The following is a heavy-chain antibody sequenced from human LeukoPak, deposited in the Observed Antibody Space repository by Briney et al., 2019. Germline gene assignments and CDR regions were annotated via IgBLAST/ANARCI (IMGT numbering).Heavy chain of an antibody. CDR1: GGSISSTTYY. CDR3: ARGIAAFDY. D-gene: IGHD6-13*01. CDR2: FFYGGTT. J-gene: IGHJ4*02. V-gene: IGHV4-39*01. Sequence: TTSETLSLTCTVSGGSISSTTYYWGWIRQPPGKGLEWIGSFFYGGTTYYNPSLKSRITMSADTSNNQFSLKLLSVTAADTAVYYCARGIAAFDYWGQGTLVTVSS.